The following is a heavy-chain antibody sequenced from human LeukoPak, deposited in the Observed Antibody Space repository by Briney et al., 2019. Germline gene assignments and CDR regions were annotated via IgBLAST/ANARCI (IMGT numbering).Heavy chain of an antibody. V-gene: IGHV3-23*01. D-gene: IGHD3-22*01. CDR1: GFTFSSYA. CDR2: ISTGGGTT. J-gene: IGHJ4*02. Sequence: GGSLRLSCAASGFTFSSYAMSWVRQAPGKRLESVSSISTGGGTTYYADSVKGRFTISRDNSKSTLYLQMNSLRAEDTAVYYCAKSLYDSSGYYFFDYWGQGTLVTVSS. CDR3: AKSLYDSSGYYFFDY.